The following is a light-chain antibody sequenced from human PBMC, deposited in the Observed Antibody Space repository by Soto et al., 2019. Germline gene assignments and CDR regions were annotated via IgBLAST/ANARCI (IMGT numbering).Light chain of an antibody. V-gene: IGKV1-5*01. CDR1: QSISNW. CDR2: DAS. CDR3: HHYINFSGT. J-gene: IGKJ1*01. Sequence: DIQMTQSPSTLSASVGDRVTITCRASQSISNWLAWYQQKPGKAPKLLIYDASTLRSGVPSRFSGSGSGTEFTLTISKLQPDDFASYYCHHYINFSGTFGQGTTVDI.